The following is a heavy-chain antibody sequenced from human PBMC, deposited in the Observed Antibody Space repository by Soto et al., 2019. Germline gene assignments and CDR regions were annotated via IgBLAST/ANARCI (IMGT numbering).Heavy chain of an antibody. CDR1: GYTFTSYG. J-gene: IGHJ3*02. Sequence: QVQLVQSGAEVKKPGASVKVSCKASGYTFTSYGISWVRQAPGQGLEWMGWISAYNGNTNYAQKLQGRVTKPTDTSTSTAYMELGSLRSDDTAVYYCARDWCSGGSCYSSDAFYIWGQGTMVTVSS. CDR3: ARDWCSGGSCYSSDAFYI. D-gene: IGHD2-15*01. V-gene: IGHV1-18*01. CDR2: ISAYNGNT.